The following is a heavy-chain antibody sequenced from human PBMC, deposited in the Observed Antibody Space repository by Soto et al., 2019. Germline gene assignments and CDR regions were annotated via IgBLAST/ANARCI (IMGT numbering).Heavy chain of an antibody. CDR3: ARDGRSGLELRWDYYYYMDV. Sequence: GGSLRLSCAASGFTVSSNYMSWVRQAPGKGLEWVSVIYSGGSTYYADSVKGRFTISRHNSKNTLYLQMNSLRAEDTAVYYCARDGRSGLELRWDYYYYMDVWGKGTTVTVSS. CDR1: GFTVSSNY. CDR2: IYSGGST. J-gene: IGHJ6*03. D-gene: IGHD1-7*01. V-gene: IGHV3-53*04.